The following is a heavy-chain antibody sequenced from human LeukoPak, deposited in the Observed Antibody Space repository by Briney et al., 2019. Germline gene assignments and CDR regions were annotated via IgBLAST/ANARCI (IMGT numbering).Heavy chain of an antibody. CDR1: GYTFTGYH. Sequence: ASVNVSCKASGYTFTGYHMHWVRQAPGQGLEWMGRINPNSGDTNYAQKFQGRVTMTRDTSISTAYMELSRLRSDDTAVYYCARDRTISPIWFDPWGQGTLVTVSS. CDR2: INPNSGDT. J-gene: IGHJ5*02. V-gene: IGHV1-2*06. D-gene: IGHD3-3*01. CDR3: ARDRTISPIWFDP.